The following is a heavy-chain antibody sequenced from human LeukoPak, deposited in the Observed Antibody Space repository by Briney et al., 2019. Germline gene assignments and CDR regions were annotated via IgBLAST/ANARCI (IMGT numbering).Heavy chain of an antibody. D-gene: IGHD6-13*01. J-gene: IGHJ4*02. CDR3: ARDLPYSSSWESIDY. CDR1: GYTFTSYG. Sequence: ASVKVSCKASGYTFTSYGIIWVRQAPGQGLEWMGWISTYNGNTNYAQKIQGRVTMTTDTSTSTAYMELRSLRSDDTAVYYCARDLPYSSSWESIDYWGQGTLVTVSS. V-gene: IGHV1-18*01. CDR2: ISTYNGNT.